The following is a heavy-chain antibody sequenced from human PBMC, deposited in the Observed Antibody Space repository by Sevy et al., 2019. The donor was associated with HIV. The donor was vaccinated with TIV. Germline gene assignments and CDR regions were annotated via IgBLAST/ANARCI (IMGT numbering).Heavy chain of an antibody. CDR2: MNHNSGNT. Sequence: ASVKVSCKASGYTFTSYDINWVRQATGQGLEWMGWMNHNSGNTGYAQKFQGRVTMTRNTSIGTAYMELRMLKSEDTAVYYCARGPGDYPKGYFDYWGQGTLVTVSS. CDR1: GYTFTSYD. V-gene: IGHV1-8*01. J-gene: IGHJ4*02. D-gene: IGHD4-17*01. CDR3: ARGPGDYPKGYFDY.